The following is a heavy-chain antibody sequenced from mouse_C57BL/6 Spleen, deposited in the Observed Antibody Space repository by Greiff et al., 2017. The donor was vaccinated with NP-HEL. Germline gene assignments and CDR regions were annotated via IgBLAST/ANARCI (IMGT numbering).Heavy chain of an antibody. J-gene: IGHJ1*03. Sequence: LQESGAELVRPGASVTLSCKASGYTFTDYEMHWVKQTPVHGLEWIGAIDPETGGTAYNQKFKGKAILTADKSSSTAYMELRSLTSEDSAVYYCTRTQYCDVWGTGTTVTVSS. V-gene: IGHV1-15*01. CDR3: TRTQYCDV. CDR1: GYTFTDYE. CDR2: IDPETGGT.